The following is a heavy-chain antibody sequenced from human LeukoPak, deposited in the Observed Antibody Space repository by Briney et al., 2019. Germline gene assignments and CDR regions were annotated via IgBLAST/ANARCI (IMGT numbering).Heavy chain of an antibody. CDR1: DFTFSNCW. CDR2: ISGSGGST. J-gene: IGHJ4*02. CDR3: ARRAGAYSHPYDY. D-gene: IGHD4/OR15-4a*01. Sequence: GGSLRLSCVASDFTFSNCWMSWVRQAPGKGLEWVSAISGSGGSTYYADSVKGRFTISRDNSKNTLYLQMNSLRAEDTAVYYCARRAGAYSHPYDYWGQGTLVTVSS. V-gene: IGHV3-23*01.